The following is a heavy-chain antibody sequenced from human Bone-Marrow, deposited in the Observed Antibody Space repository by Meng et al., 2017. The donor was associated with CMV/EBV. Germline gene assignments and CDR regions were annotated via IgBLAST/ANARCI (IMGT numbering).Heavy chain of an antibody. Sequence: SVKVSCKASGGTFSSYAISWVRQAPGQGLEWMGGIIPIFGTANYAQKFQGRVTITTDESTSTAYMELSSLRSEDTAVYYCARLKRITIFGVVTHYYYYGMDVWGQGPTVTGSS. CDR1: GGTFSSYA. CDR3: ARLKRITIFGVVTHYYYYGMDV. CDR2: IIPIFGTA. V-gene: IGHV1-69*05. J-gene: IGHJ6*01. D-gene: IGHD3-3*01.